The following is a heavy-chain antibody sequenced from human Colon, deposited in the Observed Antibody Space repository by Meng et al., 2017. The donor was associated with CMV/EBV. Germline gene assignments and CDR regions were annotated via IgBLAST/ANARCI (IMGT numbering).Heavy chain of an antibody. D-gene: IGHD3-3*01. CDR2: ITGSGSSR. V-gene: IGHV3-23*01. J-gene: IGHJ4*02. CDR3: ARDTISGVVAFDY. Sequence: GESLKISCAGSGFNFRDFALTWIRQAPGKGLEWVSAITGSGSSRYYADSVKGRFTISRDNSNNKIHLQMSGLRAEDTALYYCARDTISGVVAFDYWGQGTLVTVSS. CDR1: GFNFRDFA.